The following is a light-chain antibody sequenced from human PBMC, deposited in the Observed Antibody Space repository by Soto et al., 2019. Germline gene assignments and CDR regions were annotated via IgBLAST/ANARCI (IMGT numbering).Light chain of an antibody. CDR1: SSNIGNNY. V-gene: IGLV1-51*01. Sequence: QSVLTQPPSVSAAPGQKVTISCSGSSSNIGNNYVSWYQQLPGTAPKLLIYDIYKRPSGIPDRFSGSKSGTSATLGITGLLTGDEADYYCGTWDSSLSAFVFGTGTKLTVL. CDR2: DIY. J-gene: IGLJ1*01. CDR3: GTWDSSLSAFV.